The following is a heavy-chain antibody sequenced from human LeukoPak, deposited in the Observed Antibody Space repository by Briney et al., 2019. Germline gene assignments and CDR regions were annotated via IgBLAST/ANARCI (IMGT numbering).Heavy chain of an antibody. J-gene: IGHJ4*02. Sequence: GGSLRLSCAASGFTVSSNYMSWVRQAPGKGLEWVSVIYSGGSTYYAVSVKGRFNISRDNSKYTLYLQMTSLRAADTAVYYCASEGGWLQLGTFDYWGQGTLVTVSS. CDR1: GFTVSSNY. CDR2: IYSGGST. D-gene: IGHD5-24*01. CDR3: ASEGGWLQLGTFDY. V-gene: IGHV3-53*01.